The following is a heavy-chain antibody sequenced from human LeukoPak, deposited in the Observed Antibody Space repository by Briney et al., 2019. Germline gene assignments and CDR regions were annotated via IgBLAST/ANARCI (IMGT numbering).Heavy chain of an antibody. Sequence: GGSLRLSCAASGFTVSSNYMSWVRQAPGKGLEWVSVIYSGGSTYYADSVKGRFTISRDNSKNTLYLQMNSLRAEDTAVYYCAREAAYSVLLWPDDAFDIWGQGTMVTVSS. V-gene: IGHV3-53*01. CDR1: GFTVSSNY. CDR3: AREAAYSVLLWPDDAFDI. J-gene: IGHJ3*02. CDR2: IYSGGST. D-gene: IGHD5-18*01.